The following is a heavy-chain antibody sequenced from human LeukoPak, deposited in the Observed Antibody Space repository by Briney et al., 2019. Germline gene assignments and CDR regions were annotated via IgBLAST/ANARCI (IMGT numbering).Heavy chain of an antibody. CDR1: GGSISSSSYY. CDR2: IRPDGHT. J-gene: IGHJ3*01. CDR3: ARQVATKGEWAFDV. Sequence: SETLSLTCTVSGGSISSSSYYWGWIRQPPGKGLEWMASIRPDGHTYTNSSLRNQLTISADMSRNEFSLKLNSLTAADTAVYHCARQVATKGEWAFDVWGQGTVVTVSS. V-gene: IGHV4-39*01. D-gene: IGHD5-12*01.